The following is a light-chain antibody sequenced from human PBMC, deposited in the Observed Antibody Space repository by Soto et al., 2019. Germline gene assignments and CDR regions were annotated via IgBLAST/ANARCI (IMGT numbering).Light chain of an antibody. CDR3: QSYDSRLTAYV. J-gene: IGLJ1*01. CDR1: SSNIGSNT. CDR2: SNN. Sequence: QSVLTQPPSASWTPGQRVTISCSGSSSNIGSNTVNWYQQLPGTAPKLLIYSNNQRPSGVPDRFSASKSGTSASLAITGLQTEDEAQYYCQSYDSRLTAYVFGTGTKLTVL. V-gene: IGLV1-44*01.